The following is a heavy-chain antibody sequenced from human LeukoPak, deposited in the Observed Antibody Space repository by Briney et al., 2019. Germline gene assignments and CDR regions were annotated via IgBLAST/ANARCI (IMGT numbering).Heavy chain of an antibody. CDR2: INHRGST. D-gene: IGHD6-6*01. V-gene: IGHV4-34*01. CDR1: GGSFSGYY. CDR3: AGSIAALTDY. Sequence: SETLSLTCAVYGGSFSGYYWSWIRQPPGKGLEWIGEINHRGSTNYNPSLKSRVTISVDTSKNQFSLKLSSVTAADTAVYYCAGSIAALTDYWGQGTLVTVSS. J-gene: IGHJ4*02.